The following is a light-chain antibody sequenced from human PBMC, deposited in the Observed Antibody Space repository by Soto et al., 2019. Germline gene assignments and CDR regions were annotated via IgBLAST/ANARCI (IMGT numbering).Light chain of an antibody. CDR3: HQYNNWQT. J-gene: IGKJ1*01. CDR1: QSVRSN. Sequence: IVMTRFPATLSVFPGERATLSCRASQSVRSNLDWYQQKPGQAPRLLIYDATTRATGIPARFNGSGSGTEFTLSISSLQSQDIAVYYCHQYNNWQTFGQGTKVDIK. CDR2: DAT. V-gene: IGKV3-15*01.